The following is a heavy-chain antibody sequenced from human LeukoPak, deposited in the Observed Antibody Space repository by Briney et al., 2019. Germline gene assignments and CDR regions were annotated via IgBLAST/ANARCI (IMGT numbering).Heavy chain of an antibody. J-gene: IGHJ4*02. CDR2: ISSSGSTI. V-gene: IGHV3-11*01. CDR3: RVRIPMTEEVDY. D-gene: IGHD3-22*01. CDR1: GFIFSDYY. Sequence: GGSLRLSCAASGFIFSDYYMSWIRQAPGKGLEWLSYISSSGSTIYYADSVKGRFTISRDNARNSLYLQMNSLKTEDTAIYYCRVRIPMTEEVDYWGQGILVTVSS.